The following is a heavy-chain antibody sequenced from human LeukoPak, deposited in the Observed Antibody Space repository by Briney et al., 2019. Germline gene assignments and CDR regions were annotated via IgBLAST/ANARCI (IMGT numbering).Heavy chain of an antibody. CDR2: ISYGGVFK. Sequence: PGRSLRLSCAASGFTFTTHNMHWVRQAPGKGLEWMAFISYGGVFKQYADSVKGRFTVSRDNSKNTLYLQMNSLRAEDTAVYYCAKVDSYYYDSRGGMDVWGQGTTVTVSS. CDR3: AKVDSYYYDSRGGMDV. V-gene: IGHV3-33*06. D-gene: IGHD3-22*01. CDR1: GFTFTTHN. J-gene: IGHJ6*02.